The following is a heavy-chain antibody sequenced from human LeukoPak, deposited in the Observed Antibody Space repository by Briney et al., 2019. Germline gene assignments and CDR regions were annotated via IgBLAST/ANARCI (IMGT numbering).Heavy chain of an antibody. CDR3: ASHAYYDSSGYYYAHFDY. Sequence: GGSLRLSCAASGFTFRSYWMTWVRQAPGKGLEWVANIKQDGSVKYYADSVQGRFTISRDNAKNSLYLQMNSLRAEDTAVYYCASHAYYDSSGYYYAHFDYWGQGALVTVSS. V-gene: IGHV3-7*01. CDR1: GFTFRSYW. J-gene: IGHJ4*02. CDR2: IKQDGSVK. D-gene: IGHD3-22*01.